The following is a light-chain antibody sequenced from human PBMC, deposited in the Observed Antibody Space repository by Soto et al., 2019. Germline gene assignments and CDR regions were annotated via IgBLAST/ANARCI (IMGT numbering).Light chain of an antibody. CDR3: QQLNSYPIT. V-gene: IGKV1-5*01. CDR2: TAS. CDR1: QTISSW. Sequence: DIQMTQSPSTLSGSVGDRFTITFRASQTISSWLAWYQQKPGKAPNLLMYTASNLQSGVPSRFSGSGSGTDFTLTISSLQPEDFATYYCQQLNSYPITFGQGTRLEIK. J-gene: IGKJ5*01.